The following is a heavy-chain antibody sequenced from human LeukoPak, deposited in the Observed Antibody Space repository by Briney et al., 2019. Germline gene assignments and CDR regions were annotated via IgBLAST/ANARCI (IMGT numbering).Heavy chain of an antibody. Sequence: GGSLRLSCAASGFTFSSYSMNWVRQAPGKGLEWVSSISSSSSYIYYADSVKGRFTISRDNAKNSLYLQMYSLRAEDTAVYYCARESTSYYFDYWGQGTLVTVSS. CDR2: ISSSSSYI. V-gene: IGHV3-21*01. CDR1: GFTFSSYS. J-gene: IGHJ4*02. CDR3: ARESTSYYFDY. D-gene: IGHD2-2*01.